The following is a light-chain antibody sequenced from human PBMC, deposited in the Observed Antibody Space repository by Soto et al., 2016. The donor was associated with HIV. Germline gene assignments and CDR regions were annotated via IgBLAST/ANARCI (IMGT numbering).Light chain of an antibody. V-gene: IGLV3-1*01. CDR3: QAWDSSTVV. CDR1: KLGDKY. J-gene: IGLJ2*01. CDR2: QDG. Sequence: YELTQPPSVSVSPGQTASITCSGDKLGDKYACWYQQKPGQSPVLVIYQDGKRPSGIPERFSGSNSGNTATLTISGTQAMDEADYYCQAWDSSTVVFGGGTKLTVL.